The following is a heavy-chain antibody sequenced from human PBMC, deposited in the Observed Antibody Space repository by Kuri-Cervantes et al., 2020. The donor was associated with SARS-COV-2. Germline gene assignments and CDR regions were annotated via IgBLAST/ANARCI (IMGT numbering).Heavy chain of an antibody. Sequence: ASVKVSCKASGYTFTSYAMHWVRQAPGQRLEWMGWINAGNGNTKYSQKFQGRVTITRDTSASTAYMELSSPRSEDTAVYYCARAEGGIVGANHFDYWGQGTLVTVSS. J-gene: IGHJ4*02. CDR1: GYTFTSYA. CDR3: ARAEGGIVGANHFDY. V-gene: IGHV1-3*01. CDR2: INAGNGNT. D-gene: IGHD1-26*01.